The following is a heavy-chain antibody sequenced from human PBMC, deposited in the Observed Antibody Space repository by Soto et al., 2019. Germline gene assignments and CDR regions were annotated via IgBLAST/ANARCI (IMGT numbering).Heavy chain of an antibody. CDR2: IKQDGSEK. J-gene: IGHJ6*02. V-gene: IGHV3-7*03. Sequence: GWSLRLCCAASGLTCSSYWMRWVRQAPGKGLEWVANIKQDGSEKYYVDSVKGRFTISRDNAKNSLYLQMNSLRAEDTAVYYCARDERAVVGYYYYGIDLWGQGTTVTVS. CDR1: GLTCSSYW. CDR3: ARDERAVVGYYYYGIDL. D-gene: IGHD6-19*01.